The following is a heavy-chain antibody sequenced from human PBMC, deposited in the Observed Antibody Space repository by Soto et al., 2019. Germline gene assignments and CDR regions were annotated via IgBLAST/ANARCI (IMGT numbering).Heavy chain of an antibody. Sequence: GGSLRLSCEASGFTFSSYAMSWVRQAPGKGLEWVSGISGVGSTTYYADSVKGRFTISRDTSKNTLYLQMNSLRAEDTAVYYCARDQAAGGTISRYFQDWGQGTLVTVSS. V-gene: IGHV3-23*01. CDR3: ARDQAAGGTISRYFQD. CDR2: ISGVGSTT. CDR1: GFTFSSYA. D-gene: IGHD6-13*01. J-gene: IGHJ1*01.